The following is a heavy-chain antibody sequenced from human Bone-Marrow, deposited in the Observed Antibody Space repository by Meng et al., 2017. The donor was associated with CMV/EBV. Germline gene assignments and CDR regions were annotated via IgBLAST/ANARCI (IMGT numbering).Heavy chain of an antibody. D-gene: IGHD3-3*01. CDR3: ARVLEAAHDY. CDR1: GGSFSSYA. Sequence: VQLVQSGPERSKPAASVKVSCKPAGGSFSSYAISWVRQAPGQGLEWMGGTIFIFGTPNYAQKFQGRVTITADESTSTAYMELSSLRSDDTAVYYCARVLEAAHDYWGQGTLVTVSS. CDR2: TIFIFGTP. V-gene: IGHV1-69*12. J-gene: IGHJ4*02.